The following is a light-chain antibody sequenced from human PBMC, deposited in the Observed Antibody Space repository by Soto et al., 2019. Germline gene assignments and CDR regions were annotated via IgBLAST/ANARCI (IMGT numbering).Light chain of an antibody. Sequence: DLQMTQSPSSLAASVGDRVTITCRASQGIIDYLAWYQQKPGKAPKLLIYAASTLQSGVPSRFSGSGAGTDFTLTISRLQPEDVATYYCQKYNSAPRTFGQGTKVEIK. CDR3: QKYNSAPRT. J-gene: IGKJ1*01. CDR2: AAS. CDR1: QGIIDY. V-gene: IGKV1-27*01.